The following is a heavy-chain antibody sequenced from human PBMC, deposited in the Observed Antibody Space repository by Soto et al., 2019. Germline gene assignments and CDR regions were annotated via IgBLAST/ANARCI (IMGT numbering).Heavy chain of an antibody. Sequence: GSLRLSCAASGFTFSSYAMSWVRQAPGKGLEWVSAISGSGGSTYYADSVKGRFTISRDNSKNTLYLQMNSLRAEDTAVYYCAKXEDCXXGSCYLGDDDAFDIWGQGTMVTVSS. CDR2: ISGSGGST. V-gene: IGHV3-23*01. CDR3: AKXEDCXXGSCYLGDDDAFDI. CDR1: GFTFSSYA. J-gene: IGHJ3*02. D-gene: IGHD2-15*01.